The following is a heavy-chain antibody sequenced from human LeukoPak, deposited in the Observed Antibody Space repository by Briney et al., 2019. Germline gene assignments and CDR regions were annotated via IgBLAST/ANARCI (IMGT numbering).Heavy chain of an antibody. CDR1: GGSITSGGYS. Sequence: SETLSLTCAVSGGSITSGGYSWSWIRQTPGKGLEWIAYMHDSGSTYYNPSLKSRIIISLDTSKNQASLKLRSVTAADTAVYYCARVVAAAGNNWFDPWGQGTLVTVSS. D-gene: IGHD6-13*01. CDR3: ARVVAAAGNNWFDP. V-gene: IGHV4-30-4*07. CDR2: MHDSGST. J-gene: IGHJ5*02.